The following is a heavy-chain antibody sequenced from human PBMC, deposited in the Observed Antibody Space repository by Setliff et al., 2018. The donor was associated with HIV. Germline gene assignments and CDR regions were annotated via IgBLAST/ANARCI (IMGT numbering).Heavy chain of an antibody. Sequence: PSETLSLTCAVSGGSFSGYYWSWIRQPPGKRLEWIGEINHSGTTKYNPSLESRVTILVDTSKNQFSLKLSSVTVADTAVYYCTRLLRSGYSTTWYEGGAAWWFDPWGQGTLVTVS. CDR1: GGSFSGYY. CDR3: TRLLRSGYSTTWYEGGAAWWFDP. D-gene: IGHD6-13*01. CDR2: INHSGTT. J-gene: IGHJ5*02. V-gene: IGHV4-34*01.